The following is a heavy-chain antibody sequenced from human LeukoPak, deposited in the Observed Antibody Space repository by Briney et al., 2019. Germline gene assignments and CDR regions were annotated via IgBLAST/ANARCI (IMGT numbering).Heavy chain of an antibody. CDR3: ARVDSFRGVTPFDY. V-gene: IGHV1-69*06. D-gene: IGHD3-10*01. Sequence: ASVKVSCKASGYTFTSYGISWVRQAPGQGLEWMGGIIPIFGTANYAQKFQGRVTITADKSTSTAYMELSSLRSEDTAVYYCARVDSFRGVTPFDYWGQGTLVTVSS. CDR1: GYTFTSYG. CDR2: IIPIFGTA. J-gene: IGHJ4*02.